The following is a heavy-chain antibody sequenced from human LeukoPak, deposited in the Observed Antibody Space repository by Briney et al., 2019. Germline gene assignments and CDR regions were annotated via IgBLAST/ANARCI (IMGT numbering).Heavy chain of an antibody. J-gene: IGHJ4*02. D-gene: IGHD2-15*01. Sequence: GGSLRLSCVTSGFTFSNYWMSWVRQAPGKGLEWVANIRLDGNEKNYVDSVKGRFTISRDNAKNSLYLQMNSLRAEDTAVYYCASDNPIFGEDCSGGSCYYYWGQGILVTVSS. CDR1: GFTFSNYW. CDR3: ASDNPIFGEDCSGGSCYYY. CDR2: IRLDGNEK. V-gene: IGHV3-7*01.